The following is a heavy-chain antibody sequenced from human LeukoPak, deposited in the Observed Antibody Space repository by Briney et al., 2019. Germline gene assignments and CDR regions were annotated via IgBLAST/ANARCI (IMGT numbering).Heavy chain of an antibody. D-gene: IGHD1-14*01. CDR2: ISYDAVKK. CDR1: GFTFSSYS. CDR3: ARITNRDYFDF. V-gene: IGHV3-30*03. Sequence: GGSLRLSCAASGFTFSSYSMNWVRQAPGKGLEWVAIISYDAVKKYYADSVKGRFTISRDNAKNTLYLQMNSLRAEDTAVYYCARITNRDYFDFWGQGTLVTVSS. J-gene: IGHJ4*02.